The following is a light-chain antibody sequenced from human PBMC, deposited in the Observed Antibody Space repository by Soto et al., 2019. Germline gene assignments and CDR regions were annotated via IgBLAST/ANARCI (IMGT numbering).Light chain of an antibody. J-gene: IGKJ2*01. V-gene: IGKV1-5*03. Sequence: DIQMTQSPSTLSASVGDRVTITCRASQSVSNWLAWYQQKPGKAPKPLIYKATSLQSGVPPRFSGSGSGTEFTLTISSLQPDDFATYYCQQYNSYTYPFGQGTNLEIK. CDR3: QQYNSYTYP. CDR1: QSVSNW. CDR2: KAT.